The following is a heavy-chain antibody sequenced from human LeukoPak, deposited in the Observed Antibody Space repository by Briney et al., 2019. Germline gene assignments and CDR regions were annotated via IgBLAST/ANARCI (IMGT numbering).Heavy chain of an antibody. D-gene: IGHD3-10*01. Sequence: GASVKVSCKASGYTSTSYGISWMRQAPGQGLQWMGLISPDNGDTKSAQNLQGRVILTTDTSTSTAYMELRSLRSDDTAVYYCASGSYYFDYLGQGTLVTVSS. CDR1: GYTSTSYG. J-gene: IGHJ4*02. CDR2: ISPDNGDT. V-gene: IGHV1-18*01. CDR3: ASGSYYFDY.